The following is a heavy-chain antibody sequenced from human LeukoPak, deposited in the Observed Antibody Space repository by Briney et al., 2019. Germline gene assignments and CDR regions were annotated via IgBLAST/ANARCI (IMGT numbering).Heavy chain of an antibody. Sequence: SETLSLTCAVYGGSFSGYYWSWIRQPPGKGLEWIGEINHSGSTNYNPSLKSRVTISVDTSKNQFSLKLSSVTAADTAVYYCARGPLRITMIVVVTQVACDIWGQGTMVTVSS. CDR3: ARGPLRITMIVVVTQVACDI. CDR2: INHSGST. D-gene: IGHD3-22*01. CDR1: GGSFSGYY. J-gene: IGHJ3*02. V-gene: IGHV4-34*01.